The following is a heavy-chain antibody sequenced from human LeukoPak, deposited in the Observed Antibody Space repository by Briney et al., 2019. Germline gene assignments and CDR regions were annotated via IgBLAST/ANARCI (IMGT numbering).Heavy chain of an antibody. D-gene: IGHD6-6*01. CDR2: IYYGGST. CDR3: ARESSSSFPKDYYYYYYMDV. J-gene: IGHJ6*03. CDR1: GGSISSYY. Sequence: SETLSLTCTVSGGSISSYYWSWIRQPPGKGLEWIGYIYYGGSTNYNPSLKSRVTISVDTSKNQFSLKLSSVTAADTAVYYCARESSSSFPKDYYYYYYMDVWGKGTTVTVSS. V-gene: IGHV4-59*01.